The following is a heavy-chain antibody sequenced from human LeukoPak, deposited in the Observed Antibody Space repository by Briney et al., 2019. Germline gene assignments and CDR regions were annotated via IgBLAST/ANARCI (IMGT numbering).Heavy chain of an antibody. CDR2: ISQDGSGK. Sequence: PGGSLRLSCGASGFTFSNYWMSWVRQAPGKGLEWVINISQDGSGKNYADSVEGRFTISRDNAKNSLYLQMNSLRAEDTAVYFCARGGGLDVWGQGATVTVSS. J-gene: IGHJ6*02. V-gene: IGHV3-7*03. CDR3: ARGGGLDV. D-gene: IGHD3-16*01. CDR1: GFTFSNYW.